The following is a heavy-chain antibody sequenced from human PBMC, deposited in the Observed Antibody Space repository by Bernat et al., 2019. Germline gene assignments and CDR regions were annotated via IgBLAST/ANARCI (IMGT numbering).Heavy chain of an antibody. CDR2: ISGSGGST. J-gene: IGHJ2*01. V-gene: IGHV3-23*01. CDR1: GFTFSTYA. Sequence: EVQLLESGGDLVQPGGSLRLSCAASGFTFSTYAMSWVRQAPGKGLEWVSTISGSGGSTYVPDSVKGRFTISRDNSKNTLYLQMNSLRAEDTAVYYCARHDYGDYAGPWYFDLWGRGTLVTVSS. CDR3: ARHDYGDYAGPWYFDL. D-gene: IGHD4-17*01.